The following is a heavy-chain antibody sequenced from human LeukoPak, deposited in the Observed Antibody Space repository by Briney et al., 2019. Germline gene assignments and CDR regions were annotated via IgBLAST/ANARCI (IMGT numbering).Heavy chain of an antibody. CDR2: INHSGST. CDR1: GGSFSGYY. CDR3: ARGIRYSSSSRWFDP. J-gene: IGHJ5*02. D-gene: IGHD6-6*01. Sequence: SETLSLTCAVYGGSFSGYYWSWIRQPPGKGLEWIGEINHSGSTSYNPSLKSRVTISVDTSKNQFSLKLSSVTAADTAVYYCARGIRYSSSSRWFDPWGQGTLVTVSS. V-gene: IGHV4-34*01.